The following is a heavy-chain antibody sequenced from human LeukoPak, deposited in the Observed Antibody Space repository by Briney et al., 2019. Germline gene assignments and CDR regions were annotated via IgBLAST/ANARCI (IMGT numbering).Heavy chain of an antibody. Sequence: SETLSLTCTVSGGSISSSSYYWGWIRQPPGKGLEWIGSIYYSGSTYYNPSLRSRVTISVDTSKNQFSLKLSSVTAADTAVYYCARDRGIAAAGTIDYWGQRTLVSVFS. CDR2: IYYSGST. CDR3: ARDRGIAAAGTIDY. V-gene: IGHV4-39*07. D-gene: IGHD6-13*01. CDR1: GGSISSSSYY. J-gene: IGHJ4*02.